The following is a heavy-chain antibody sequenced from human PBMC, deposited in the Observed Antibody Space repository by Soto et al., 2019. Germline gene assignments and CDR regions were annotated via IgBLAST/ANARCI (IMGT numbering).Heavy chain of an antibody. V-gene: IGHV5-51*01. D-gene: IGHD3-22*01. CDR3: ARSFEYDSSGYHGVGAFDI. J-gene: IGHJ3*02. CDR1: GYSFTSYW. Sequence: PGESLKISCKGSGYSFTSYWIGWVRQMPGKGLEWMGIIYPGDSDTRYSPSFQGQVTISADKSISTAYLQWSSLKASDTAMYYCARSFEYDSSGYHGVGAFDIWGQGTMVTVSS. CDR2: IYPGDSDT.